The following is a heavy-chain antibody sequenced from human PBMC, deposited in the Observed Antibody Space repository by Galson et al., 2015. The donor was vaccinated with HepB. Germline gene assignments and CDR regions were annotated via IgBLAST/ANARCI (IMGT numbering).Heavy chain of an antibody. CDR3: VKGTNGLDTLIVVALDY. V-gene: IGHV3-64D*06. Sequence: SLRLSCAASGFIFRRYAMHWVRQAPGKGLEYVSFISSNGDSTYYADSVKGRFTISRDNSKNTLYLQMSSLRAEDTAVYYCVKGTNGLDTLIVVALDYWGQGTLVTVSS. CDR2: ISSNGDST. CDR1: GFIFRRYA. J-gene: IGHJ4*02. D-gene: IGHD2-21*01.